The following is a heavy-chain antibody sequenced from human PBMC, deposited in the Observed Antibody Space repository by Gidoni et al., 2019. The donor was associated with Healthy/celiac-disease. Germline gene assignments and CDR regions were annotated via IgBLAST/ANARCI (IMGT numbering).Heavy chain of an antibody. CDR2: IYYSGST. V-gene: IGHV4-61*01. J-gene: IGHJ4*02. CDR1: GGSVSSGSSY. Sequence: QVLLQESRPGLSMPSGTLSLPCSVSGGSVSSGSSYWSWIRQPPGKGLEWIGYIYYSGSTHYNPSLKSRVTISVDTSKNQFSLKLSSVTAADTAVYYCAREQQQLFDYWGQGTLVTVSS. CDR3: AREQQQLFDY. D-gene: IGHD6-13*01.